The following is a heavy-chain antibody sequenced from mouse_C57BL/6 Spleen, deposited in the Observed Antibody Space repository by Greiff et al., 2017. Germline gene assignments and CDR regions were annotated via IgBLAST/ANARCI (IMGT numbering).Heavy chain of an antibody. V-gene: IGHV1-54*01. CDR1: GFNIKDDY. CDR3: ARRTTVVPGAMDY. CDR2: INPGSGGT. D-gene: IGHD1-1*01. J-gene: IGHJ4*01. Sequence: QVQLQQSGAELVRPGASVKLSCTASGFNIKDDYMYWVKQRPGQGLELIGVINPGSGGTNYNEKFKGKATLTANKSSSTAYKQLSSLTSEDSAVYYCARRTTVVPGAMDYWGQGTSVTVSS.